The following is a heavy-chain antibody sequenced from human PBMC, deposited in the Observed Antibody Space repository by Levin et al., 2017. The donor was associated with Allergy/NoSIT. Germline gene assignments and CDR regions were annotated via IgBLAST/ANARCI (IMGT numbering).Heavy chain of an antibody. V-gene: IGHV2-5*02. CDR1: GSSLSTSGVG. D-gene: IGHD1-1*01. Sequence: QTLSLTCTFSGSSLSTSGVGVGWIRQPPGKALEWLALIYWDDDKRYSPSLKSRLTITKDTSKNQVVLTMTNMDPVDTTTYYCAHYNTNEGWFDPWGQGTLVTVSS. J-gene: IGHJ5*02. CDR2: IYWDDDK. CDR3: AHYNTNEGWFDP.